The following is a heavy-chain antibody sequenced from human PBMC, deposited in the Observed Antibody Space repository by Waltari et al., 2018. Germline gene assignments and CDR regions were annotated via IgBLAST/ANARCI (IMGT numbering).Heavy chain of an antibody. V-gene: IGHV3-53*02. D-gene: IGHD6-13*01. Sequence: EVQLVETGGGLIQPGGSLRLPCAASGFTVRSTYMSRVRPAPGKGLEWVSVIYSGGSTYYADSVKGRFTISRDNSKNTLYLQMNSLRAEDTAVYYCARGPGYSSSWSYYFDYWGQGTLVTVSS. CDR2: IYSGGST. J-gene: IGHJ4*02. CDR3: ARGPGYSSSWSYYFDY. CDR1: GFTVRSTY.